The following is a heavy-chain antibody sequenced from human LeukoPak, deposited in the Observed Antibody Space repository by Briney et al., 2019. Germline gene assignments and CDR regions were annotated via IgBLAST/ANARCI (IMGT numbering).Heavy chain of an antibody. CDR2: ISYDGSNK. CDR3: ARGAFYDSSGRTAGFDY. CDR1: GFTFSSYT. J-gene: IGHJ4*02. D-gene: IGHD3-22*01. Sequence: GGSLRLSCAASGFTFSSYTMHWVRQAPGKGLEWVAVISYDGSNKYFTDSVKGRFAISRDNSKHTLYLQMNSLRAEDTAVYYCARGAFYDSSGRTAGFDYWGQGTLVTVSS. V-gene: IGHV3-30*09.